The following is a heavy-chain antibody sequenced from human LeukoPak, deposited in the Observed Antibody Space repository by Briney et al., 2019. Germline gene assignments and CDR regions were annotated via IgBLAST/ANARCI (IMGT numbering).Heavy chain of an antibody. Sequence: PGGSLRLSCAASGFTFSSYAMTWVRQAPGKGLEWVSGINTSGGSTYYADSVKGRFTISRDNSKNTVYLQMNSLRAEDTAVYYCAKPGGIAARNYFDYWGPGALVTVSS. J-gene: IGHJ4*02. D-gene: IGHD6-6*01. CDR1: GFTFSSYA. CDR3: AKPGGIAARNYFDY. CDR2: INTSGGST. V-gene: IGHV3-23*01.